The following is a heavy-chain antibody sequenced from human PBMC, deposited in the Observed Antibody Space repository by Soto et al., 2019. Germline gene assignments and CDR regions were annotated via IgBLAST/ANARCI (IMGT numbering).Heavy chain of an antibody. J-gene: IGHJ6*02. CDR3: ARAFAGYDILTGYPIYYYYYGMDV. CDR2: IYHSGST. V-gene: IGHV4-4*02. CDR1: GGSISSNNW. Sequence: SETLPLTCAVTGGSISSNNWRSWVRQPPGRGLEWIGEIYHSGSTNYNPSLKSRVTISVDKSKNQFSLKLSSVTAADTAVYYCARAFAGYDILTGYPIYYYYYGMDVWGQGTTVS. D-gene: IGHD3-9*01.